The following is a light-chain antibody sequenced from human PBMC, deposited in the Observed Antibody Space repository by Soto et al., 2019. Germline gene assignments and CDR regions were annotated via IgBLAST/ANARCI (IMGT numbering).Light chain of an antibody. J-gene: IGKJ5*01. CDR2: DAS. Sequence: EIVLTQSPGTLSLSPGERATLSCRASQSVATFLAWYQQKPGQAPRLLIYDASNRATGIPARFSGSGSGTDFTLTISSLDPEDFAVYYCQQRSNWPPEITFGQGT. CDR3: QQRSNWPPEIT. CDR1: QSVATF. V-gene: IGKV3-11*01.